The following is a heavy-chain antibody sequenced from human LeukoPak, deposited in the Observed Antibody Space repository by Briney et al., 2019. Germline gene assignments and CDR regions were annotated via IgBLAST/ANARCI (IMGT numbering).Heavy chain of an antibody. D-gene: IGHD6-13*01. J-gene: IGHJ1*01. V-gene: IGHV4-59*08. Sequence: SETLSLTCTVSGGSISSYYWSWIRQPPGKGLGWIGYIYYSGSTSYNPSLKSRVTISVDTSKNQFSLKLSSVTAADTAVYYCARLRIAAAGKYFQHWGQGTLVTVSS. CDR1: GGSISSYY. CDR3: ARLRIAAAGKYFQH. CDR2: IYYSGST.